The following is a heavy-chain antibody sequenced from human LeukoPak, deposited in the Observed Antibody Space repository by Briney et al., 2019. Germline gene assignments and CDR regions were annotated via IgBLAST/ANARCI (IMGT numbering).Heavy chain of an antibody. CDR3: AGGWQKLGFDY. V-gene: IGHV6-1*01. CDR2: TYYRSTWYN. CDR1: GDSVSSNSAG. D-gene: IGHD3-16*01. Sequence: SQTLSLTCAISGDSVSSNSAGWNWIRQSPSRGLEWLGRTYYRSTWYNDYAVSVKSRITINPDTSKNQFSLQLNSVTPEDTAVYYCAGGWQKLGFDYWGQGTLVTVSS. J-gene: IGHJ4*02.